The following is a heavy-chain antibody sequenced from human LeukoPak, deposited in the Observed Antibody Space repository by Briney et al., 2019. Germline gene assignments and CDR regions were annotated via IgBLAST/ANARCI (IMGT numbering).Heavy chain of an antibody. CDR3: AKNLRAGIQLWFFDY. J-gene: IGHJ4*02. CDR1: GFTFSSYA. Sequence: GGSLRLSCAASGFTFSSYAMGWVRQAPGKGLEWVSAISGSGGSTYYADSVKGRFTISRDNSKNTLYLQMNSLRAEDTAVYYCAKNLRAGIQLWFFDYWGQGTLVTVSS. V-gene: IGHV3-23*01. CDR2: ISGSGGST. D-gene: IGHD5-18*01.